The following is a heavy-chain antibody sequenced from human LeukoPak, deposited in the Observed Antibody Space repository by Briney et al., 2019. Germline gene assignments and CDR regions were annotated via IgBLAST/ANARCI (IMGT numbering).Heavy chain of an antibody. V-gene: IGHV4-34*01. J-gene: IGHJ4*02. Sequence: SETLSLTCAVYGGSFSGYYWSWIRQPPGKGLEWIGEINHSGSTNYNPSLKSRVTISVDTSKNQFSLKLSSVTAADTAVYYCARGPDSANYCSGGSCDSRYFDYWGQGTLVTVSS. CDR2: INHSGST. D-gene: IGHD2-15*01. CDR3: ARGPDSANYCSGGSCDSRYFDY. CDR1: GGSFSGYY.